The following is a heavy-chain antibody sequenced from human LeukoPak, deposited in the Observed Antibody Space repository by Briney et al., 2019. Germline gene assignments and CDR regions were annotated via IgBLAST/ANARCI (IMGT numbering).Heavy chain of an antibody. J-gene: IGHJ6*03. V-gene: IGHV4-39*01. CDR1: GGSISSSSYY. CDR3: ARGQYQLLPPYYYMDV. D-gene: IGHD2-2*01. Sequence: SETLSLTCTVSGGSISSSSYYWGWIRQPPGKGLEWIVCIYYSGSTYYNPSLKSRVTISVDTSKNQFSLKLSSVTAADTAVYYCARGQYQLLPPYYYMDVWGKGTTVTVSS. CDR2: IYYSGST.